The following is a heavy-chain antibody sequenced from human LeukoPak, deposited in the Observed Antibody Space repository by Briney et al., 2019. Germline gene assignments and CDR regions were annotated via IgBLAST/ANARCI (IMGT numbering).Heavy chain of an antibody. J-gene: IGHJ4*02. V-gene: IGHV3-23*01. CDR1: GITFSTFA. CDR2: ISGAGDRT. Sequence: GGSLRLSCTASGITFSTFAMTWVRQAPGRGLECVSVISGAGDRTYYAETVRGRFTVSRDNSKNSLYLHMNSLRAEDTAVYYCAKGHSAFGTGFDFWGQGTLVTVSS. CDR3: AKGHSAFGTGFDF. D-gene: IGHD1-26*01.